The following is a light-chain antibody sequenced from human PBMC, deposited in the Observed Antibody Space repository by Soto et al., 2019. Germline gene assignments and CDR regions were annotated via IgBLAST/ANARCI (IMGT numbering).Light chain of an antibody. CDR2: GAS. V-gene: IGKV3-20*01. CDR3: QHYGGSVLT. J-gene: IGKJ4*01. Sequence: EIVLTQSPGALSLSPGERATLSCRTSNDISSSYLAWYQQKRGQAPRLLMYGASTRATGIPDRFSGSGSGTDFTLTISRLEPEDFAVYYCQHYGGSVLTFGGGTKVEIK. CDR1: NDISSSY.